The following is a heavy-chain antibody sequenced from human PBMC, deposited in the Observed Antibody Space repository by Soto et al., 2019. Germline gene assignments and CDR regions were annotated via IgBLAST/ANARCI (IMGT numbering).Heavy chain of an antibody. CDR1: GFSLSTSGVG. CDR3: AHRPDTSAAYGDYGLGGDWFDP. V-gene: IGHV2-5*02. CDR2: IYWDDDK. J-gene: IGHJ5*02. D-gene: IGHD4-17*01. Sequence: QITLKESGPTLVKPTQTLTLTCTFSGFSLSTSGVGVGWIRQPPGKALEWLALIYWDDDKRYSPSLKSRLTITKNTSKNQLLLTMTNMHPVDTATYYCAHRPDTSAAYGDYGLGGDWFDPLGQGTLVTVSS.